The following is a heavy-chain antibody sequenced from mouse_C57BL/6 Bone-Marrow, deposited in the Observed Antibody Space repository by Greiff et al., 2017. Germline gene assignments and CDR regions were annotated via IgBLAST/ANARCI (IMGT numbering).Heavy chain of an antibody. CDR3: ARSGYSNAYWYLDV. D-gene: IGHD2-5*01. J-gene: IGHJ1*03. CDR2: IDPSDSYT. Sequence: QVQLQQPGAELVMPGSSVKLSCKASGYTFTSYWMHWVKQRPGQGLEWIGEIDPSDSYTNYNQKFKGKSTLTVDKSSSTAYMQLNSLTSEDSAVYYCARSGYSNAYWYLDVWGKGTTVTVSS. V-gene: IGHV1-69*01. CDR1: GYTFTSYW.